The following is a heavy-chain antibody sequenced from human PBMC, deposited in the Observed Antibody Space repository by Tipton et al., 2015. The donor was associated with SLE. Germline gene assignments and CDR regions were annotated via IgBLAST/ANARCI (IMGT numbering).Heavy chain of an antibody. V-gene: IGHV3-30*02. Sequence: SLRLSCATSGFSFSNYAMHWVRQAPGKGLEWVAFIRFDGGNKYYADSVKGRFTVSRDNSMNTVYLQMSNLRADDTGIYYCAKDDQEQKWAPDHYFDYWGQGARVTVSS. D-gene: IGHD1-26*01. J-gene: IGHJ4*02. CDR2: IRFDGGNK. CDR1: GFSFSNYA. CDR3: AKDDQEQKWAPDHYFDY.